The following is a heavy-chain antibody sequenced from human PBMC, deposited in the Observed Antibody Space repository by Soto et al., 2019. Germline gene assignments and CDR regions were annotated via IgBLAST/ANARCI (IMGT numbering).Heavy chain of an antibody. CDR3: AKNGLDNSPSAIDS. J-gene: IGHJ4*02. V-gene: IGHV3-23*01. D-gene: IGHD2-8*01. CDR2: ITGSGRDT. CDR1: GFTFRNNV. Sequence: EVQLLESGGGLAQPGGSLRLSCAASGFTFRNNVLSWVRQAPGKGLDWVSGITGSGRDTYYAESVKGRFTISRDNYKYMVFLKMNSLRAEDTALYYCAKNGLDNSPSAIDSWGPGTLVTVSS.